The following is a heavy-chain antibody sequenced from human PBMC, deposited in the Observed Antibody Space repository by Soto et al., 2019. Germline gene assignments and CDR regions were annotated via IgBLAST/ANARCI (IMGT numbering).Heavy chain of an antibody. V-gene: IGHV3-33*01. CDR3: ARETATDYYYGMDV. D-gene: IGHD1-1*01. Sequence: QVQLVESGGGVVQPGRSLRLSCAASGFTFSSYGMHWVRQAPGKGLEWVAVIWYDGSNKYYADSVKGRFTISRDNSKNTLYLQMNSLRAEDTAVYYCARETATDYYYGMDVWGQGTTVTVSS. CDR1: GFTFSSYG. J-gene: IGHJ6*02. CDR2: IWYDGSNK.